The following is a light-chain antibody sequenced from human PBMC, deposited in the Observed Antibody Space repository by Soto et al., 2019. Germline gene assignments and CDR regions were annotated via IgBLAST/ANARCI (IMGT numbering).Light chain of an antibody. CDR2: EAS. V-gene: IGKV3-11*01. CDR3: QQRSNWPPIT. J-gene: IGKJ5*01. CDR1: QSVSSSY. Sequence: EIVLTQSPGTLSLSPGERATLSCRASQSVSSSYLAWYQQKPGQAPRLLIYEASNRATGIPARFSGSGSGTDFTLTISSLEPEDFAVYYCQQRSNWPPITFGQGTRLEI.